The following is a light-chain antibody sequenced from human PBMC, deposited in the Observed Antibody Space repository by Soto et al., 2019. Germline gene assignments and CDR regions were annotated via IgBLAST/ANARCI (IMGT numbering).Light chain of an antibody. CDR2: GAF. CDR1: QSITTY. CDR3: QQRSNWPRT. J-gene: IGKJ1*01. V-gene: IGKV3-11*01. Sequence: EIVLTQSPATLSLSPGERATLSCRASQSITTYSDWFQRRPGQPPRLLIYGAFNRATGIPARFSGSGSGTDFTLTISSLEPEDFAVYYCQQRSNWPRTFGQGTKVEIK.